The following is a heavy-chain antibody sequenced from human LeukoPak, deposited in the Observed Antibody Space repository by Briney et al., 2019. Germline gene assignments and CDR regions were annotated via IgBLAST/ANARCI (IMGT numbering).Heavy chain of an antibody. CDR2: IKTYNGDT. CDR3: AKDGGQQWLTNYYSYGMDV. J-gene: IGHJ6*02. D-gene: IGHD6-19*01. V-gene: IGHV1-18*01. CDR1: GYTFTTYG. Sequence: ASVKVSCRASGYTFTTYGINWVRQAPGQGLEWMAWIKTYNGDTNTAQKFLDRIIMTTDKSTGTAYMELRSLRSDDTAVYYCAKDGGQQWLTNYYSYGMDVWGQGTTVIVSS.